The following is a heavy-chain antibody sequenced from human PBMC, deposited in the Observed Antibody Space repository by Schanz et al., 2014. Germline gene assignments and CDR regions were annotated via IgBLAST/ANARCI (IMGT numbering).Heavy chain of an antibody. CDR1: GYTFTSYG. Sequence: QVQLVQSGAEVKKPGASVKVSCKASGYTFTSYGISWVRQAPGQGPEWMGWINGYNGHTLYAQKFQGRVTMTTDTSTSTAYMELTSLRSEDTAVYFCTSEAHNHDGLRSYSNVWGQGTLXTVTS. CDR2: INGYNGHT. D-gene: IGHD3-10*01. CDR3: TSEAHNHDGLRSYSNV. J-gene: IGHJ4*02. V-gene: IGHV1-18*01.